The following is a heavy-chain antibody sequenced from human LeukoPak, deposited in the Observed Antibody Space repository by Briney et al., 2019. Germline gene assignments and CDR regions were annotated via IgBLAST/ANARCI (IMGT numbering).Heavy chain of an antibody. Sequence: PSETLSLTCAVSGGSISSGGYSWSWLRQPPGKGLEWIGYIYHSGSTYYNPSLKSRVTISVDRSKNQFSLKLSSVTAADTAVYYCARGLGRGYNWFDPWGQGTLVTVSS. CDR1: GGSISSGGYS. J-gene: IGHJ5*02. V-gene: IGHV4-30-2*01. CDR2: IYHSGST. CDR3: ARGLGRGYNWFDP. D-gene: IGHD3-10*01.